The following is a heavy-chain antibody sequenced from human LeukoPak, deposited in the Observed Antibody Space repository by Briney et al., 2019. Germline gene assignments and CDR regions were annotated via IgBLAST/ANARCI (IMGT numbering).Heavy chain of an antibody. J-gene: IGHJ4*02. Sequence: GASVKVSCXASGGTFSSYAISWVRQAPGQGLGWMGGIIPIFGTANYAQKFQGRVTITTDEPTSTAYMELSSLRSEDTAVYYCARDPLARGYSGYDGNWGQGTLVTVSS. CDR2: IIPIFGTA. V-gene: IGHV1-69*05. CDR1: GGTFSSYA. D-gene: IGHD5-12*01. CDR3: ARDPLARGYSGYDGN.